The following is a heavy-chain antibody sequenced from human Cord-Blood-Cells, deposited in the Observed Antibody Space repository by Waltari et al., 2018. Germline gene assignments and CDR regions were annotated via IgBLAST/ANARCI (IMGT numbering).Heavy chain of an antibody. CDR3: ARHGWDGGP. CDR1: GGSISSSSYY. V-gene: IGHV4-39*01. J-gene: IGHJ5*02. Sequence: QLQLQESGPGLVKPSETLSLTCTVSGGSISSSSYYWGWIRQPPGKGLEWIGSIYYSGSTSSNPSRKSRVTISVDTSKNQFSLKLSSVTAADTAVYYCARHGWDGGPWGQGTLVTVSS. CDR2: IYYSGST. D-gene: IGHD1-26*01.